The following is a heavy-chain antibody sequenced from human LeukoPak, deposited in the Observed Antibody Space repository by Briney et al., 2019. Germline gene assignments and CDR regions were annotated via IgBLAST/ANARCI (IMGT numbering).Heavy chain of an antibody. V-gene: IGHV4-4*07. CDR1: GVSTSSGY. CDR3: ARGYSSGSYSA. CDR2: ISTSVPT. D-gene: IGHD3-10*01. Sequence: SETLSLTCTVSGVSTSSGYWSWIRRPAGKGLEWMGRISTSVPTYYNPSLKSRVTMSLDTSENQFSLKVTSVTAADTAVYYCARGYSSGSYSAWGQGTLVIVSS. J-gene: IGHJ5*02.